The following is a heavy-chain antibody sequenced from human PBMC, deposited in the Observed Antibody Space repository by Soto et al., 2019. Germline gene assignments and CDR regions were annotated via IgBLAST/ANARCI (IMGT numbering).Heavy chain of an antibody. CDR2: IYWDDDK. CDR3: AHPISVSGKRYFHY. V-gene: IGHV2-5*02. D-gene: IGHD6-19*01. J-gene: IGHJ1*01. CDR1: GFSLSTTGLS. Sequence: SGPTLVNPTQTLTLTCTFSGFSLSTTGLSVSWIRQPPGKALEWLALIYWDDDKRYSPSLKSRLTITKDTSKNQVVLTMTNMDPVDTATYYCAHPISVSGKRYFHYWGQGTLVTVSS.